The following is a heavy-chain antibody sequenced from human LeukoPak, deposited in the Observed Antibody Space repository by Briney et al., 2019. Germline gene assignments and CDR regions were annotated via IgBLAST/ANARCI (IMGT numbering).Heavy chain of an antibody. CDR1: GFTFSDYY. CDR2: ISSSGSTI. V-gene: IGHV3-11*04. CDR3: ARARTPGIAAAGMGSAGYYYYMDV. D-gene: IGHD6-13*01. J-gene: IGHJ6*03. Sequence: GGSLGLSCAASGFTFSDYYMSWIRQAPGKGLEWVSYISSSGSTIYYADSVKGRFTISRDNAKNSLYLQMNSLRAEDTAVYYCARARTPGIAAAGMGSAGYYYYMDVWGEGTTVTVSS.